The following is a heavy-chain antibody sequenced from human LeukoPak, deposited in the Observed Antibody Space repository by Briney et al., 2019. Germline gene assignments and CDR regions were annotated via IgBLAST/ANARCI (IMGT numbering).Heavy chain of an antibody. CDR1: GGSFSGYY. D-gene: IGHD3-10*01. CDR2: IYYSGST. V-gene: IGHV4-59*08. CDR3: ARRGAYYGSGSPYVHYGMDV. Sequence: SGTLSLTCAVYGGSFSGYYWSWIRQPPGKGLEWIGYIYYSGSTNYNPSLKSRVTISVDTSKNQFSLKLSSVTAADTAVYYCARRGAYYGSGSPYVHYGMDVWGQGTTVTVSS. J-gene: IGHJ6*02.